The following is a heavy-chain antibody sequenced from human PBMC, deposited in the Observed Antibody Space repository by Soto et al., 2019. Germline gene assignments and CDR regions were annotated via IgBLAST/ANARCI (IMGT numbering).Heavy chain of an antibody. J-gene: IGHJ6*02. D-gene: IGHD3-3*01. Sequence: QVQVVESGGGVVKPGRSLRLSCAAAGFTFSSFGMHGVRQDPGKGLEWVSLIWYDGSKKSYGDSVKGRFTISRDNSMNTVYFQMNSLRAYDTAVAYCARDASYDSLWSGYYPARNGLDVWGQGTSVTVSS. V-gene: IGHV3-33*01. CDR1: GFTFSSFG. CDR2: IWYDGSKK. CDR3: ARDASYDSLWSGYYPARNGLDV.